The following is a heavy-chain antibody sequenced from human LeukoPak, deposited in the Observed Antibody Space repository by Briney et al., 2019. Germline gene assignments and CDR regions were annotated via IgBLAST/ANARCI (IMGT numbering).Heavy chain of an antibody. V-gene: IGHV3-48*03. CDR3: MGEARQPDGFDI. D-gene: IGHD6-13*01. J-gene: IGHJ3*02. CDR2: INSRGTTT. CDR1: GFSFSGFE. Sequence: GGSLRLSCAASGFSFSGFEMHWVRQAPGKGLEWLSYINSRGTTTVYAGSVKGRFTISRDNAKNSLYLQMNSLRGEDTAVYYCMGEARQPDGFDIWGQGTMVTVSS.